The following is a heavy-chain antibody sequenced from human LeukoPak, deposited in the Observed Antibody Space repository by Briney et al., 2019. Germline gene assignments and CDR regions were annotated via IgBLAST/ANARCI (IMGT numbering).Heavy chain of an antibody. D-gene: IGHD4-17*01. CDR2: IRYSGST. CDR3: AREPHIDYGDHYWSDAFDI. V-gene: IGHV4-30-4*07. CDR1: GDSLSSGGYS. J-gene: IGHJ3*02. Sequence: SETLSLTCEGSGDSLSSGGYSWSWIRQPPWKGLGWIGYIRYSGSTHYNPSLKSRLTMSVEASKTQFSLKLSSVTAADTAVYYCAREPHIDYGDHYWSDAFDIWGQGTMVTVSS.